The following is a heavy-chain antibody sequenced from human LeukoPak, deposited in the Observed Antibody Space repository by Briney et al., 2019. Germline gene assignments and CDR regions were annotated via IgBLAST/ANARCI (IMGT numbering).Heavy chain of an antibody. V-gene: IGHV3-23*01. CDR3: ASSHPHVDY. CDR1: GFTFSSYA. Sequence: GGSLRLSCAASGFTFSSYAMSWVRQAPGKRLDWVSAISVSGGSPNYADSVKGRFTISRDNSKNTLFLQMNSLRAEDTAVYYCASSHPHVDYWGQGTLVTVSS. CDR2: ISVSGGSP. J-gene: IGHJ4*02.